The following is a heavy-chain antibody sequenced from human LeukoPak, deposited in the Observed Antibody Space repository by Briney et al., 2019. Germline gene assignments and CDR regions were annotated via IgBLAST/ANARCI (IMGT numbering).Heavy chain of an antibody. CDR2: IYTCGST. D-gene: IGHD1-26*01. V-gene: IGHV4-4*07. CDR3: ARDSRRELLHAFDI. CDR1: GGSISSYY. J-gene: IGHJ3*02. Sequence: SETLSLTCTASGGSISSYYWSWIRQPAGKGLEWIGRIYTCGSTNYNPSLKSRVTISVDTSKNQFSLKLSSVTAADTAVYFCARDSRRELLHAFDIWGQGTMVTVSS.